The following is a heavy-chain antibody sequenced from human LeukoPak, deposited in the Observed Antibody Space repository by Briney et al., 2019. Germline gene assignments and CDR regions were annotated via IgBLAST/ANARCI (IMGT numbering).Heavy chain of an antibody. CDR2: INPNGGGT. J-gene: IGHJ4*02. CDR3: ARDFYHDY. V-gene: IGHV1-2*02. Sequence: ASVKVSCKASGYXFTGYYIHWVRQAPGQGLEWMGWINPNGGGTNYAQKFQGRVTMTRDTSISTAYMELSRLRSDDTAVYYCARDFYHDYWGQGTLVTVSS. D-gene: IGHD2-2*01. CDR1: GYXFTGYY.